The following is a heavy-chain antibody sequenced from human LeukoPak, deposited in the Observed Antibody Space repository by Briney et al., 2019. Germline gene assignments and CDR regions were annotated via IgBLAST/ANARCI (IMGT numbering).Heavy chain of an antibody. Sequence: SETLSLTCTVSGGSISSYYWSWIRQPAGKGLEWIGRIYHSGSTYYNPSLKSRVTISVDTSRNQFSLKLSSVTAADTAVYYCARDGRYDSSSIGYWGQGTLVTVSS. CDR2: IYHSGST. D-gene: IGHD3-22*01. CDR3: ARDGRYDSSSIGY. J-gene: IGHJ4*02. CDR1: GGSISSYY. V-gene: IGHV4-4*07.